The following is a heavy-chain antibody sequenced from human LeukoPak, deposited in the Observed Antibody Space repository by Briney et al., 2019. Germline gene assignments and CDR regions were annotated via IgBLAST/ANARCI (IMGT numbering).Heavy chain of an antibody. D-gene: IGHD6-13*01. J-gene: IGHJ3*02. V-gene: IGHV3-48*02. CDR3: ARTSWDGAIDI. CDR1: GFTFSSYS. Sequence: GGSLRLSCAASGFTFSSYSMNWVRQAPGKGLEWVSYISSSSSTIYSADSVKGRFTISRDNAKNSLYLQTNSLRDEDTAVYYCARTSWDGAIDIWGQGTMVTVSS. CDR2: ISSSSSTI.